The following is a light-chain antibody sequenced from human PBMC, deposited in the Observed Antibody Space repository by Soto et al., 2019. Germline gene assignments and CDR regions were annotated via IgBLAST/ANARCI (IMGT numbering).Light chain of an antibody. Sequence: DLPMTQSPSSLPASVGDRVTITCRASQSISTYLNWYHQKPGKAPKLLIYAASSLQSGVPSRFSGSGSGTDFTLTISSLQPEDFATYFCQQSYSTPLTFGGGTKVEIK. J-gene: IGKJ4*01. V-gene: IGKV1-39*01. CDR1: QSISTY. CDR2: AAS. CDR3: QQSYSTPLT.